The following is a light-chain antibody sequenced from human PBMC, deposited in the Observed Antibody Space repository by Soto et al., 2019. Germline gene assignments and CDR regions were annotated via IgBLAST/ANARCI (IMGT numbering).Light chain of an antibody. J-gene: IGKJ1*01. Sequence: EIVMTQSPATLSVSPGERATLSCRASQSVSSNLAWYQQKPGQAPRLLIYGASTRATGIPARFSGSGSGTEFTLTISSLQSEDFAVYYCQQYNNWPFGFGQGTKVDIK. CDR1: QSVSSN. CDR2: GAS. V-gene: IGKV3-15*01. CDR3: QQYNNWPFG.